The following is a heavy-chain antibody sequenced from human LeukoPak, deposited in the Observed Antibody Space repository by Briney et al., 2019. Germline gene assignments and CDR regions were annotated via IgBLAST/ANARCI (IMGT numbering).Heavy chain of an antibody. J-gene: IGHJ4*02. V-gene: IGHV3-48*02. CDR3: ATDIRYAFGY. CDR2: IRTTAEGAKYA. CDR1: GFSFTDYP. D-gene: IGHD3-9*01. Sequence: GGSLRLSCATSGFSFTDYPMNWVRQAPGKGLEWISNIRTTAEGAKYAYYADSVKGRVTISRDDGKNTLYLHMNSLRDDDTAVYYCATDIRYAFGYWGQGILVTVSS.